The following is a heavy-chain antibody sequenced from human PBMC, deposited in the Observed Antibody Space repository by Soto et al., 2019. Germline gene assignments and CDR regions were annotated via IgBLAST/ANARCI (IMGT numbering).Heavy chain of an antibody. CDR1: GFPFSTYA. CDR2: ISYPGNNK. D-gene: IGHD4-17*01. CDR3: ARVYGDYSTKFDY. J-gene: IGHJ4*02. V-gene: IGHV3-30-3*01. Sequence: PGGSMRLSCAASGFPFSTYAMHWVRQDPGKGLEWVAAISYPGNNKYYADSVNGRFTISRDNSKNTLYLQMNSLSADDTALYYCARVYGDYSTKFDYWGQGTLVPVSS.